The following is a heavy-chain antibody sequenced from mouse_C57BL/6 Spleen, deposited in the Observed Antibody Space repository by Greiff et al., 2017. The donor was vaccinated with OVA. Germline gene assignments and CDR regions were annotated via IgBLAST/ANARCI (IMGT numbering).Heavy chain of an antibody. J-gene: IGHJ4*01. CDR3: ARGYYGSPYAMDY. CDR1: GYTFTSYC. CDR2: IDPNSGGT. D-gene: IGHD1-1*01. V-gene: IGHV1-72*01. Sequence: QVQLKQPGAELVKPGASVKLSCKASGYTFTSYCMHWVKQRPGRGLEWIGRIDPNSGGTTYNAKFKSKATLTVDKPSSTAYMQLSSLTSEDSAVYYCARGYYGSPYAMDYWGQGTSVTVSS.